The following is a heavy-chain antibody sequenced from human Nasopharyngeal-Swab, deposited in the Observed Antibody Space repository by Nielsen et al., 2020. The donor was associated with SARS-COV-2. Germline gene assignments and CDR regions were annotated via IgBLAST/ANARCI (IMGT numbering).Heavy chain of an antibody. Sequence: GESLKISCAASGFIFSNYWMTWVRQAPGKGLEWVANIKQDGSEMYYVDSVKGRFTISRDNAKNSLYLQMNSLRAEDTAVYYCARATSNGWYIYYFDYWGLGTLVTVSS. D-gene: IGHD6-19*01. V-gene: IGHV3-7*01. CDR3: ARATSNGWYIYYFDY. CDR1: GFIFSNYW. CDR2: IKQDGSEM. J-gene: IGHJ4*02.